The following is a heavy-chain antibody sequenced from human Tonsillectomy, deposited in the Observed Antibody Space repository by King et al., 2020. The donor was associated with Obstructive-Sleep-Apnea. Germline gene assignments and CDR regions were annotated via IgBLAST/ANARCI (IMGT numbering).Heavy chain of an antibody. Sequence: VQLQESGPGLVKPSETLSLTCTVSGDFINNYYWGWIRQPPGTGLGWVGHNPSRWRPNYHPPLKIRVPISVDPSKSQFSPTLRSVIPADTAVYFCARLPDFDWVYGMDVWGQGTTVTVSS. D-gene: IGHD3-9*01. CDR2: NPSRWRP. J-gene: IGHJ6*02. CDR1: GDFINNYY. CDR3: ARLPDFDWVYGMDV. V-gene: IGHV4-59*12.